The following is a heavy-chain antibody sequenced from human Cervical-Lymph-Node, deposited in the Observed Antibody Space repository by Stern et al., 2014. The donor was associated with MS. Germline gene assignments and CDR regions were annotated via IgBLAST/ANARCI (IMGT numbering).Heavy chain of an antibody. D-gene: IGHD2-21*01. V-gene: IGHV3-30-3*01. CDR1: GFTFSSYA. CDR3: ARGPPLGGDSKLFEY. Sequence: VQLVQSGGGVVQPGGSLRLSCAASGFTFSSYAMHWVRQAPGKGLEWVAVISFDGSTKYYADSVKGRFTISRDNSKNTLSLQMNSLRPEDTAVYYCARGPPLGGDSKLFEYWGQGTLVTVSS. CDR2: ISFDGSTK. J-gene: IGHJ4*02.